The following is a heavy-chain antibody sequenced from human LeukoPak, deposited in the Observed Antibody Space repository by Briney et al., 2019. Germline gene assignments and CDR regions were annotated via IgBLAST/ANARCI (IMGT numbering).Heavy chain of an antibody. V-gene: IGHV3-30*18. CDR2: ISYDGSNK. D-gene: IGHD3-16*01. J-gene: IGHJ4*02. CDR3: AKDHPGEGLFFDY. CDR1: GFTFSSYG. Sequence: GGSLRLSCAASGFTFSSYGMHWVRQAPGKGLEWVAVISYDGSNKYYADSVKGRFTISRDNSKNTLYLQTNSLRAEDTAVYYCAKDHPGEGLFFDYWGQGTLVTVSS.